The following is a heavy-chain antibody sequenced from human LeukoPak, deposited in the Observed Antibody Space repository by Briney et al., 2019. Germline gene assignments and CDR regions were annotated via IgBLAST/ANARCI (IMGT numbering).Heavy chain of an antibody. V-gene: IGHV4-59*01. CDR2: IYYSGST. CDR3: ARVRVVRGVLPYYYYYYMDV. CDR1: GGSISSYY. Sequence: SETLSLTCTVSGGSISSYYWSWIRQPPGKGLEWIGDIYYSGSTNYNPSLKSRVTISVDTSKNQFSLKLSSVTAADTAVYYCARVRVVRGVLPYYYYYYMDVWGKGTTVTISS. J-gene: IGHJ6*03. D-gene: IGHD3-10*01.